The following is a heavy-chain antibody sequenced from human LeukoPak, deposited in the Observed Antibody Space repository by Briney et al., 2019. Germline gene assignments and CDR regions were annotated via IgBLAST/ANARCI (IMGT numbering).Heavy chain of an antibody. D-gene: IGHD5-18*01. CDR3: ARDRNVDTAMVLLGY. J-gene: IGHJ4*02. CDR2: INHSGST. V-gene: IGHV4-34*01. Sequence: SETLSLTCAVYGGSFSGYYWSWIRQLPGKGLEWIGEINHSGSTNYNPSLKSRVTISVDTSKNQFSLKLSSVTAADTAVYYCARDRNVDTAMVLLGYWGQGTLVTVSS. CDR1: GGSFSGYY.